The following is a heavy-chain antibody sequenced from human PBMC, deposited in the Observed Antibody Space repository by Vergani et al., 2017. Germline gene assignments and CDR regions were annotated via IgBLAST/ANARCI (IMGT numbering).Heavy chain of an antibody. Sequence: QVQLQQWGAGLLKPSETLSLTWAVYGGSFRGYYWSWIRQPPGKGLEGGGEINNSGSTNYNPSLKSRVTTSVDTSKNQFSLKLSSVTAADTAVYYCARGFVCMLTACYYGMDFWGQGTTVTVSS. D-gene: IGHD2-8*01. CDR1: GGSFRGYY. J-gene: IGHJ6*02. V-gene: IGHV4-34*01. CDR2: INNSGST. CDR3: ARGFVCMLTACYYGMDF.